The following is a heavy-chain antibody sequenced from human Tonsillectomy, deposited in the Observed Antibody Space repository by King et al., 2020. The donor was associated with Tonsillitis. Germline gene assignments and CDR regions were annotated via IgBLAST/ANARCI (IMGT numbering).Heavy chain of an antibody. CDR1: GFTFDDYA. D-gene: IGHD2-15*01. CDR3: AKDIGTVVVVAATPFDY. J-gene: IGHJ4*02. V-gene: IGHV3-9*01. CDR2: ITWNSSSI. Sequence: VQLVESGGGLVQPGRSLRLSCAASGFTFDDYAMHWVRQSPGKGLEWVSGITWNSSSIVYADSVKGRFTISRDNPKNSLYLQMNSLRAEDTALYYCAKDIGTVVVVAATPFDYWGQGTLVTVSS.